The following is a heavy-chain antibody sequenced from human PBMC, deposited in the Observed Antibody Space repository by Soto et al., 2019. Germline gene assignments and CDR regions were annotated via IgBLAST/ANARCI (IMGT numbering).Heavy chain of an antibody. CDR1: GFSFKTYW. V-gene: IGHV3-7*01. D-gene: IGHD1-20*01. CDR2: MNEDANTK. CDR3: AAYNTSRHAAFDI. Sequence: WSLRLSCEVSGFSFKTYWMSWVRQAPGKGLEWLANMNEDANTKYYVDSVKGRFTILGDSAGNSLFLKMASLRAEDTAVYFCAAYNTSRHAAFDIWGRGTLVTVS. J-gene: IGHJ3*02.